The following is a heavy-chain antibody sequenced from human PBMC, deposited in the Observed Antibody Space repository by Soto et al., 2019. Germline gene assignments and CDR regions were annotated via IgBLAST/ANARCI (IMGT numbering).Heavy chain of an antibody. Sequence: GGSLRLSCAASGFVFSSFGMHWVRQAPGKGLEWVAHIWYDGSETYYADSVKGRFTISRDNSRNTLYLRMNSLRAEDTAVYHCVRDLLGSGGHFDYWGQGTPVTVSS. CDR3: VRDLLGSGGHFDY. V-gene: IGHV3-33*01. D-gene: IGHD7-27*01. CDR1: GFVFSSFG. J-gene: IGHJ4*02. CDR2: IWYDGSET.